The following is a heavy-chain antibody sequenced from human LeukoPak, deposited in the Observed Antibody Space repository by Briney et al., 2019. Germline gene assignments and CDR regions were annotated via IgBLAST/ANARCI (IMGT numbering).Heavy chain of an antibody. V-gene: IGHV3-7*01. CDR2: IKQDGREK. CDR1: GFTFSSYW. D-gene: IGHD3-16*01. CDR3: ASDVGGHSYNWFDP. Sequence: GGSLRLSCAASGFTFSSYWMSWVRQAPGKGLEWVANIKQDGREKYYVDSVKGRFTISRDNAKNSLYLQMNSLRAEDTAVYYCASDVGGHSYNWFDPWGQGTLVTVSS. J-gene: IGHJ5*02.